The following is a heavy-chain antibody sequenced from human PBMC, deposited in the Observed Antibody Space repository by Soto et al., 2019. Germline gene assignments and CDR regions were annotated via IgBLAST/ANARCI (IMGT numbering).Heavy chain of an antibody. CDR1: GGSISGGVHS. CDR2: IFDSGST. J-gene: IGHJ2*01. CDR3: ARPAISGEVDL. Sequence: SETLSLTCTVSGGSISGGVHSWSWIRQPPGKGLEWIGHIFDSGSTYYKQSLKSRVTISVDTSKNQFSLKLSSVTAADTAVYYCARPAISGEVDLWGRGTLVTVSS. D-gene: IGHD2-21*02. V-gene: IGHV4-30-4*01.